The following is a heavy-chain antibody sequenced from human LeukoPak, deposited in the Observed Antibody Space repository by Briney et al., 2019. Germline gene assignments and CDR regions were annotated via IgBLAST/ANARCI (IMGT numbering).Heavy chain of an antibody. Sequence: GGSLRLVCTASGFMFSSYGMHWVRQAPGKGLDWMAYIQHDGSGQFYADSVKGRFTISRDNSKNTVYLQMYSLRVEDTALYYCAKFDTVMVNHDAFDIWGLGTMVTVSS. V-gene: IGHV3-30*02. CDR3: AKFDTVMVNHDAFDI. CDR1: GFMFSSYG. CDR2: IQHDGSGQ. J-gene: IGHJ3*02. D-gene: IGHD5-18*01.